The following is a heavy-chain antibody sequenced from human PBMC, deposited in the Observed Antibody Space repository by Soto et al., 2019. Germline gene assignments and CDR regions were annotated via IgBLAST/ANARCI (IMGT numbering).Heavy chain of an antibody. V-gene: IGHV1-46*01. J-gene: IGHJ6*02. CDR2: INPSSGAT. CDR1: GDTFTSNY. CDR3: ASRVLCDMDV. D-gene: IGHD2-21*01. Sequence: QEQLVQSGAEVKEPGASLKVSCKASGDTFTSNYIHWVRQAPGQGLEWMGRINPSSGATLYAQKFQGRITLTTDTSTSTVYMDLNSLKSEDSAVYYCASRVLCDMDVWGQGTTVTVSS.